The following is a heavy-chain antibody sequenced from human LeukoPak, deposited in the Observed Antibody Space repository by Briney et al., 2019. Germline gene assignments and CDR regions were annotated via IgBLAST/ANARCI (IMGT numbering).Heavy chain of an antibody. CDR3: GRGGRWIQLVTTYNCFDP. V-gene: IGHV4-34*01. CDR1: GGSFSGYY. D-gene: IGHD5-18*01. CDR2: IKNSGRT. J-gene: IGHJ5*02. Sequence: PSETLSLTCAVYGGSFSGYYWSWTRQPPGKGLEWIGEIKNSGRTNSQPSQKRRITISVTTAKTQFSLKRSPVTAADTAVYYCGRGGRWIQLVTTYNCFDPWGQGTLVTASS.